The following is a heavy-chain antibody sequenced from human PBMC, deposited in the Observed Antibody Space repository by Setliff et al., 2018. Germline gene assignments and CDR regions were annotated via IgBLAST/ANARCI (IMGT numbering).Heavy chain of an antibody. CDR2: IHYSGYT. D-gene: IGHD1-1*01. Sequence: SETLSLTCTVSGGSLSSYYWSWFRQPPGKGLEWIGYIHYSGYTNYNPSLKSRVAISIDTSKNQFSLKLSSVTAADTAVYYCTRGGTWSDAFDTWGQGTMVTVSS. J-gene: IGHJ3*02. CDR1: GGSLSSYY. CDR3: TRGGTWSDAFDT. V-gene: IGHV4-59*01.